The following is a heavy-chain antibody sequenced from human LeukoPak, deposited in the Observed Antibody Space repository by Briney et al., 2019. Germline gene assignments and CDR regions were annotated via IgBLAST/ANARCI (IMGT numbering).Heavy chain of an antibody. J-gene: IGHJ4*02. CDR1: GFTFSSYA. V-gene: IGHV3-30*04. CDR3: AKSYSSGWYLFDY. D-gene: IGHD6-19*01. Sequence: AGGSLRLSCAASGFTFSSYAMHWVRQAPGKGLEWVAVISYDGSNKYYADSVKGRFTISRDNSKNTLYLQMNSLRAEDTAVYYCAKSYSSGWYLFDYWGQGTLVTVSS. CDR2: ISYDGSNK.